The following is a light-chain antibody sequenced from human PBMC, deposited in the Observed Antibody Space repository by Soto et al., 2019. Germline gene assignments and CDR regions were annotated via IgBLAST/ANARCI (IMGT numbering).Light chain of an antibody. CDR1: QSVFYRSIDKSY. V-gene: IGKV4-1*01. CDR2: WAS. J-gene: IGKJ2*03. CDR3: QQYYSLPYR. Sequence: DIVMTQSPDSLSVSLDERATINCTSSQSVFYRSIDKSYLAGYQQKPGQPPKLLIYWASTRESGVPDRFSGRGAWKEFTFPDPRLQAEDVAVYSCQQYYSLPYRFGQGPKVDI.